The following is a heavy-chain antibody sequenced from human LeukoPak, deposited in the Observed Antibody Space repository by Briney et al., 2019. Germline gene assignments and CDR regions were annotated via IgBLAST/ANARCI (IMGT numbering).Heavy chain of an antibody. Sequence: SVKVSCKASGGTFSIYPISWVRQAPGQGLEWMGRIIPIIGIANYAQKFQDRVSITADTSTSTPYIELSSLTYDDTAVYYCARAGPRGFGEFPFDYWGQGTLVTVSS. D-gene: IGHD3-10*01. J-gene: IGHJ4*02. V-gene: IGHV1-69*04. CDR2: IIPIIGIA. CDR1: GGTFSIYP. CDR3: ARAGPRGFGEFPFDY.